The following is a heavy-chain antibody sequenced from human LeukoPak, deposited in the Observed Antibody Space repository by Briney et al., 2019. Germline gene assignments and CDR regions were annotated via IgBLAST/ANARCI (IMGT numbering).Heavy chain of an antibody. V-gene: IGHV3-48*03. CDR3: AELGITMIGGV. CDR2: ISSSGSTI. Sequence: GGSLRLSCAASGFTFSSYEMNWVRQAPGKGLEWVSYISSSGSTIYYADSVKGRFTISRDNAKNSLYLQMNSLIAEDTAVYYCAELGITMIGGVWGKGTTVTVSS. D-gene: IGHD3-10*02. CDR1: GFTFSSYE. J-gene: IGHJ6*04.